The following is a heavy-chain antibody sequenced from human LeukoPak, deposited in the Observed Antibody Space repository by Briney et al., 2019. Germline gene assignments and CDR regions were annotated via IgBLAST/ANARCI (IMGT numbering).Heavy chain of an antibody. J-gene: IGHJ6*03. D-gene: IGHD3-3*01. V-gene: IGHV3-53*01. Sequence: GGSLRLSCAASGFTVSSNYMSWVRQAPGKGLESVSVIYSGGTTYYADSVKGRFTISRDNSKNTLYLQMNSLRAEDTAVYYCARLNYDFWSGVWEGYYMDVWGKGTTVTVSS. CDR2: IYSGGTT. CDR3: ARLNYDFWSGVWEGYYMDV. CDR1: GFTVSSNY.